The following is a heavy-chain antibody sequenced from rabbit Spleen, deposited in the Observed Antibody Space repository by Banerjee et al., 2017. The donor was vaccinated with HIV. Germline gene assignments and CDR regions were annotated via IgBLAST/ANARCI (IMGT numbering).Heavy chain of an antibody. CDR3: AREVLYAAYAGFGDASMYYFDL. D-gene: IGHD4-2*01. Sequence: QSLEESGGGLVKPGASLTLTCKASGFSFSSGYDLCWVRQAPGKGLEWNGCIYASSSGISYYASWAKGRFAIARTWSTTVTLQMTSLTAADTATYCCAREVLYAAYAGFGDASMYYFDLWGQGTLVTVS. J-gene: IGHJ4*01. CDR2: IYASSSGIS. V-gene: IGHV1S40*01. CDR1: GFSFSSGYD.